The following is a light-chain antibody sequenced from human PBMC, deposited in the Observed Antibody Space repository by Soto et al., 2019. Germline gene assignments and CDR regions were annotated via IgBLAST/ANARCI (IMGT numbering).Light chain of an antibody. Sequence: DIQLTQSPSFLSASVGDRVTITCRASQGIRSYLAWYQQKPGKAPKLLIYAASTLQGGVPSRFSGSGSGTEFTLTISSLQPEDFATYYCQQLNTYLRTFGQGTKVDIK. J-gene: IGKJ1*01. CDR2: AAS. V-gene: IGKV1-9*01. CDR3: QQLNTYLRT. CDR1: QGIRSY.